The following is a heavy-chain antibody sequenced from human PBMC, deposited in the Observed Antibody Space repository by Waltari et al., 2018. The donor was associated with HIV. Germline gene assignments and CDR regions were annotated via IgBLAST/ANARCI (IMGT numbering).Heavy chain of an antibody. CDR2: INPSPGST. Sequence: QVQLVQSGAEVKKPGASVKVSCTASGYTFTSYSLHWVRQAPGQGLEWMGKINPSPGSTTCAKKFQGRVTMTRDTSTNTVYMDLSSLRSEDTAVYYCARGDVVEETGDYYYGIDVWGQGTTVTVSS. J-gene: IGHJ6*02. D-gene: IGHD2-2*01. CDR1: GYTFTSYS. V-gene: IGHV1-46*03. CDR3: ARGDVVEETGDYYYGIDV.